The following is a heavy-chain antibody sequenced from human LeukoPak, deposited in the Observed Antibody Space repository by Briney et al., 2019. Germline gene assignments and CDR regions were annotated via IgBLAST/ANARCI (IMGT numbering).Heavy chain of an antibody. V-gene: IGHV4-4*07. D-gene: IGHD6-6*01. Sequence: SETLSLTCTVSGASINTYYWSWFRQPAGKGLEWIGRIHASGSTYYNPSLKSRVTMSVDTSKNQFSLKLSSVTAADTAVYYCASSSSPYYMDVWGKGTTVTVSS. J-gene: IGHJ6*03. CDR1: GASINTYY. CDR3: ASSSSPYYMDV. CDR2: IHASGST.